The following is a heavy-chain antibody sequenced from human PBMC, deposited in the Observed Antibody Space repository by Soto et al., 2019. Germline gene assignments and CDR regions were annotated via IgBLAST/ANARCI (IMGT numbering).Heavy chain of an antibody. J-gene: IGHJ3*02. Sequence: PGGSLRLSCAASGFTFSNAWMSWVRQAPGKGLEWVGRIKSKTDGGTTDYAAPVKGRFTISRDDSKNTLYLQMNSLKTEDTAVYYCTTDLYCGGDCPLYTDAFDIWGQGTMVTVSS. V-gene: IGHV3-15*01. D-gene: IGHD2-21*02. CDR2: IKSKTDGGTT. CDR3: TTDLYCGGDCPLYTDAFDI. CDR1: GFTFSNAW.